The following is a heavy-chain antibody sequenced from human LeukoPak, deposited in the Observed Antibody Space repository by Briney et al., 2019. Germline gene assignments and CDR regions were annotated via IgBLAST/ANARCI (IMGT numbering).Heavy chain of an antibody. CDR3: ARGYYDSSGYFNYMDV. J-gene: IGHJ6*03. CDR1: GFTFSSYA. D-gene: IGHD3-22*01. CDR2: ISYDGSNK. V-gene: IGHV3-30*04. Sequence: GGSLRLSCAASGFTFSSYAMHWVRQAPGKGLEWVAVISYDGSNKYYADSVKGRFTISRDNSKNTLYLQMNSLRAEDTAVYYCARGYYDSSGYFNYMDVWGKGTTVTVSS.